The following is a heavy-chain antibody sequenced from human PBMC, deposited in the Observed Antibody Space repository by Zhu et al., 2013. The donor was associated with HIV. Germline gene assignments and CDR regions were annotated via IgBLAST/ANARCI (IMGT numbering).Heavy chain of an antibody. CDR3: ARGRYYYDHDGYYHEYYQL. CDR2: ISGYNGKA. Sequence: QAQLVQSGAEVKKPGASVKVSCRASGYVFTSFGISWLRQAPGQRLQWMGWISGYNGKAKYARHLQDRVTMTVDISSSTAYLDLRSLRSDDTAIYYCARGRYYYDHDGYYHEYYQLWGQGTLVTVSS. V-gene: IGHV1-18*01. CDR1: GYVFTSFG. J-gene: IGHJ1*01. D-gene: IGHD3-22*01.